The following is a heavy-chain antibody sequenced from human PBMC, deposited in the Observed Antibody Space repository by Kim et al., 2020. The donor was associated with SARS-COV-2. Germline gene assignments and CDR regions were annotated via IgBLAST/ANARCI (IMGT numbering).Heavy chain of an antibody. V-gene: IGHV4-4*06. J-gene: IGHJ3*02. D-gene: IGHD2-2*01. Sequence: RRVTMSVDTSKNQFSLKLSSVTAADTAVYYCARGARYCSSTSCYDGAFDIWGQGTMVTVSS. CDR3: ARGARYCSSTSCYDGAFDI.